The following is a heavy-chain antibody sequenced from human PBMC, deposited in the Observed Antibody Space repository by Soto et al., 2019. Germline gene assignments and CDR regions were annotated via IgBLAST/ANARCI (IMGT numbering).Heavy chain of an antibody. V-gene: IGHV3-9*01. D-gene: IGHD6-6*01. CDR2: ISWNSGSI. CDR3: ASSSASYYYYYRDV. J-gene: IGHJ6*03. Sequence: EVQLVESGGGLVQPGRSLRLSCAASGFTFDDYAMHWVRQAPGKGLEWVSGISWNSGSIGYADSVKGRFTISRDNAKNSLYLQMNSLRAKDTALYYCASSSASYYYYYRDVWGKGTTVTVSS. CDR1: GFTFDDYA.